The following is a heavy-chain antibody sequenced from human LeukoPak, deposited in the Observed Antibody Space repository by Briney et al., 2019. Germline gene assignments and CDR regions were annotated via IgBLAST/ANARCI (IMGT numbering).Heavy chain of an antibody. D-gene: IGHD3-3*01. CDR3: ARGRYDFWSGYSSGYYYYYMDV. Sequence: SVKVSCKASGYTFTSYGISRVRQAPGQGLEWMGGIIPIFGTANYAQKFQGRVTITADESTSTAYMELSSLRSEDTAVYYCARGRYDFWSGYSSGYYYYYMDVWGKGTTVTVSS. CDR2: IIPIFGTA. CDR1: GYTFTSYG. J-gene: IGHJ6*03. V-gene: IGHV1-69*13.